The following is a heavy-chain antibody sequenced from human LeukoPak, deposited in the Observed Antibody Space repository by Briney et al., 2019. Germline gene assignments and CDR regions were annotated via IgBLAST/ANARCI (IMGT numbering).Heavy chain of an antibody. CDR1: GFTVSSNY. J-gene: IGHJ5*02. V-gene: IGHV3-66*01. CDR3: ARIPEA. D-gene: IGHD2-2*01. Sequence: GGSLRLSCAASGFTVSSNYMSWVRQAPGKGLEWVSFIYSGGSTNYADFVKGRFTISRDNAKKTVYLQLDSLGVEDTAVYYCARIPEAWGQGTLVTVSS. CDR2: IYSGGST.